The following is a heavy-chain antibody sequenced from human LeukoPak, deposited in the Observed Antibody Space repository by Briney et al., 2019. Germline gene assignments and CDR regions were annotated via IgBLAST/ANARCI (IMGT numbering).Heavy chain of an antibody. CDR1: GVSISTTSYN. CDR2: MLYSGST. D-gene: IGHD3-16*01. CDR3: ARQGGWGGALSFFDS. V-gene: IGHV4-39*01. Sequence: SETLSLTCTVSGVSISTTSYNWGWIRQTPGNGLEWIGSMLYSGSTYYSPSLRSRVIISVDASKTQFFWTLSAVTAADTAGYCCARQGGWGGALSFFDSWGQGTLVTVSS. J-gene: IGHJ4*02.